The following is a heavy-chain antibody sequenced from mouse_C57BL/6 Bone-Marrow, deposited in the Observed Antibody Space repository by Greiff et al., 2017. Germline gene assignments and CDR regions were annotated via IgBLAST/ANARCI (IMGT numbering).Heavy chain of an antibody. CDR2: IYPGSGST. D-gene: IGHD1-1*01. J-gene: IGHJ2*01. Sequence: QVQLQQPGAELVKPGASVKMSCKASGYTFTSYWITWVKQRPGQGLEWIGDIYPGSGSTNYNEQFKSKATLTVDTSYSTAYMQLSSLTSEASAVYYSARYRLPLITTVEGYYFDYWGQGTTLTVSS. CDR3: ARYRLPLITTVEGYYFDY. V-gene: IGHV1-55*01. CDR1: GYTFTSYW.